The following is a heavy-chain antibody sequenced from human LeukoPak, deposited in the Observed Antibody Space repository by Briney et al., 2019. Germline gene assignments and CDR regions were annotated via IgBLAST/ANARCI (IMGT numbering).Heavy chain of an antibody. D-gene: IGHD6-19*01. CDR3: ARDSSGDY. V-gene: IGHV3-33*01. Sequence: TAGSLRLSCAASGFTFSSYGMHWVRQAPGKGPEWVALIWYDGSNKYYADSVKGRFTISRDNSKNTLYLQMNSLRAEDTAVYYCARDSSGDYWGQGTLVTVSS. CDR1: GFTFSSYG. CDR2: IWYDGSNK. J-gene: IGHJ4*02.